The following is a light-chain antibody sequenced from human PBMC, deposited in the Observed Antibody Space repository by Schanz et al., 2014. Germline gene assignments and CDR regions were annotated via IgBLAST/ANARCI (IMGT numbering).Light chain of an antibody. CDR2: DVI. V-gene: IGLV2-14*02. J-gene: IGLJ3*02. Sequence: QFVLTQPASVSGSPGQSITISCTGTSSDVGTSNLLSWYQQYPGKAPKLLIYDVIKRPSGVSNRFSGSKSGNTASLTISGLQAEDEADYYCSSYTSSSTPWVFGGGTKLTVL. CDR1: SSDVGTSNL. CDR3: SSYTSSSTPWV.